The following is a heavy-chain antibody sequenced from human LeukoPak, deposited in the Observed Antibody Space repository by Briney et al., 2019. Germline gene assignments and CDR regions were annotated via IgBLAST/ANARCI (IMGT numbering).Heavy chain of an antibody. CDR1: GGSISSGSYY. Sequence: PSETLSLTCTVSGGSISSGSYYWSWIRQPAGKGLEWIGRIHTSGSTDYNPSLKSRVTMSVDTSKKQFSLRLSSVTAADTAMYYCAREGSMTARPFVSIDYWGQGTLVTVSS. CDR2: IHTSGST. V-gene: IGHV4-61*02. J-gene: IGHJ4*02. D-gene: IGHD6-6*01. CDR3: AREGSMTARPFVSIDY.